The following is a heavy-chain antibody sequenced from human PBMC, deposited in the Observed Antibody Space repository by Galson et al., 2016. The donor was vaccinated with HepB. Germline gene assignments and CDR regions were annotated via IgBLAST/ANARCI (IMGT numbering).Heavy chain of an antibody. J-gene: IGHJ4*02. Sequence: SETLSLTCSVSGYSIRSGYYWGWIRRPPGKGLEWIASVYHSGNTFYNPSLKSRITMSLDTSKNQFSLRLTSVTAADTAVYYCARDRDWHDGEYFDCWGQGTLVAVSS. CDR3: ARDRDWHDGEYFDC. V-gene: IGHV4-38-2*02. CDR1: GYSIRSGYY. D-gene: IGHD1-1*01. CDR2: VYHSGNT.